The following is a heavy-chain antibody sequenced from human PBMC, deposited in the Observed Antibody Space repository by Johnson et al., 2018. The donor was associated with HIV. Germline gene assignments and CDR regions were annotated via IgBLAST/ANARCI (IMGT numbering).Heavy chain of an antibody. CDR1: GFTFSSYA. V-gene: IGHV3-23*01. D-gene: IGHD6-19*01. CDR2: ISGSGGST. Sequence: EVQLLESGGGLVQPGGSLRLSCAASGFTFSSYAMSWVRQAPGKGLEWVSAISGSGGSTYYADSVKGRFTIPRDNSKNTRYLQMNSLRAEDTAVYYCANMRYRGQGEWLLNDAFDIWGQGTMVTVSS. J-gene: IGHJ3*02. CDR3: ANMRYRGQGEWLLNDAFDI.